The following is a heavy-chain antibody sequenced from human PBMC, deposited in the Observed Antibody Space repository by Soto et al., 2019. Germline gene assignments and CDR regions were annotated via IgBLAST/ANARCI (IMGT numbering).Heavy chain of an antibody. CDR1: GFTISTYH. V-gene: IGHV3-48*02. D-gene: IGHD1-26*01. J-gene: IGHJ6*02. CDR2: ISTDLRAL. CDR3: TRDGRRGYDMDV. Sequence: GGSLRLSCAASGFTISTYHLNWVRQAPGKGLEWVSYISTDLRALYYADPVRGRFTISRDNAKNSLYLQMTSLRDEDTGVYYCTRDGRRGYDMDVWGQGTTVTVSS.